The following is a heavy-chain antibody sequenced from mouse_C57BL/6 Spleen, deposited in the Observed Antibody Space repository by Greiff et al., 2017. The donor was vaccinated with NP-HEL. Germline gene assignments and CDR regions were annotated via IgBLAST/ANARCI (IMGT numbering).Heavy chain of an antibody. CDR2: INPNNGGT. V-gene: IGHV1-22*01. CDR3: ARSGTAVGGWYFDV. Sequence: VEPGASVKMSCKASGYTFTDYNMHWVKQSHGKSLEWIGYINPNNGGTSYNQKFKGKATLTVNKSSSTAYMELRSLTSEDSAVYYCARSGTAVGGWYFDVWGTGTTVTVS. D-gene: IGHD1-2*01. J-gene: IGHJ1*03. CDR1: GYTFTDYN.